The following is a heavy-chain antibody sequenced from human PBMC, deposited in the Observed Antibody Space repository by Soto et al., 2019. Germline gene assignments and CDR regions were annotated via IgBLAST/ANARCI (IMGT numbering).Heavy chain of an antibody. J-gene: IGHJ4*02. Sequence: GGSLRLSCAASGFTFSSYSMNWVRQAPGKGLEWVSSISSSSSYIYYADSVKGRFTISRDNAKNSLYLQMYSLRAEDTAVYYCARMDSGGSCGYWGQGTLVTVSS. CDR3: ARMDSGGSCGY. D-gene: IGHD2-15*01. CDR2: ISSSSSYI. V-gene: IGHV3-21*01. CDR1: GFTFSSYS.